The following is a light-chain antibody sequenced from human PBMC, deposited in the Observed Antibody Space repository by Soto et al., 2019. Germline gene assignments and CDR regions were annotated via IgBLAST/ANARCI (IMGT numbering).Light chain of an antibody. J-gene: IGLJ2*01. CDR1: SSDVGGFNL. Sequence: QSALTQPASVSGSPGQSITISCTGTSSDVGGFNLVSWYQHHPGKAPKLMIYEATKRPSGVSNRFSGSKSGNTASLTISRLQAGDEADYYCSSYAGSSTLVFGGGTKVTVL. V-gene: IGLV2-23*01. CDR2: EAT. CDR3: SSYAGSSTLV.